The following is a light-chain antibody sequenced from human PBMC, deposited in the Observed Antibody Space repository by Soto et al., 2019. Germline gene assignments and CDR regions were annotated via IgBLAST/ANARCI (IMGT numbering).Light chain of an antibody. Sequence: QSALTQPASVSGSPGQSITISCTWTRRDVGGYNYVSWYQQYPGKSPKLLIYEVTHRPSGVSNRFSGSKSGNTASLTISGLQAEDEADYYCSSYTISNTLPFVFGTGTKVTV. CDR2: EVT. V-gene: IGLV2-14*01. CDR1: RRDVGGYNY. J-gene: IGLJ1*01. CDR3: SSYTISNTLPFV.